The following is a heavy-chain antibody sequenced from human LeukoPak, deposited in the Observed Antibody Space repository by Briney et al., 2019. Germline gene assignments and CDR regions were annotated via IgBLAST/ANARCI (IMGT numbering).Heavy chain of an antibody. Sequence: GGSLRLSCAASGFSFGIFEMNWVRRAPGKGLEWVSYISSSGSTIYYADSVKGRFTISRDNAKNSLYLQMNSLRAADTAVYYCARETDSTLFDYWGQGTLVTVSS. V-gene: IGHV3-48*03. CDR3: ARETDSTLFDY. CDR2: ISSSGSTI. D-gene: IGHD2-2*01. CDR1: GFSFGIFE. J-gene: IGHJ4*02.